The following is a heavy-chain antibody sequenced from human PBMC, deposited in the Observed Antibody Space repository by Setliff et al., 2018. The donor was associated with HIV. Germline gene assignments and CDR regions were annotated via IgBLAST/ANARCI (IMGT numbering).Heavy chain of an antibody. CDR3: VRESLTTVSSY. Sequence: PGGSLRLSCAASGFTFSTYWMTWVRQAPGKGLEWVANIKQDGSEKNYVDSVKGRITVSRDNAKNSLYLQMNSLRAEDTAVYYCVRESLTTVSSYWGQGTLVTVSS. CDR1: GFTFSTYW. CDR2: IKQDGSEK. D-gene: IGHD4-17*01. J-gene: IGHJ4*02. V-gene: IGHV3-7*01.